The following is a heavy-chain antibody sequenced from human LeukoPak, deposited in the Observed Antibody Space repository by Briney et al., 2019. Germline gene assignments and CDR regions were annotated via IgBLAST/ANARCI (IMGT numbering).Heavy chain of an antibody. CDR2: MNPNRGNT. D-gene: IGHD3-10*01. J-gene: IGHJ5*02. Sequence: ASVKVSCKASGYTFTSYDINWVRQATGQGLEWMGWMNPNRGNTGYAQKFQDRVTMTRTTSISTAYMELSSLRSEDTAVYYCARVTRGGSMFDPWGQGTLVTVSS. V-gene: IGHV1-8*01. CDR3: ARVTRGGSMFDP. CDR1: GYTFTSYD.